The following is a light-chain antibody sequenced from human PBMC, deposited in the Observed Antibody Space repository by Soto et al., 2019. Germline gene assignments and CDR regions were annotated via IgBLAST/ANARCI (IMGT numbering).Light chain of an antibody. Sequence: EIVLTQSPDTLSLSPGERATLSCRASQSVRAYLAWYQQKPGQAPRLLIYDASNRATGIPARFSGSGSGTDFTLTISSLEPEDFAVYYCQQRSSWPWTFGQGTKVDIK. CDR1: QSVRAY. V-gene: IGKV3-11*01. J-gene: IGKJ1*01. CDR2: DAS. CDR3: QQRSSWPWT.